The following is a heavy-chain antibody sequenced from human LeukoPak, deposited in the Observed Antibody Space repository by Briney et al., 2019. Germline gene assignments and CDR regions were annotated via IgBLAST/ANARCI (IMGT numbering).Heavy chain of an antibody. Sequence: SETLSLISCISAGYASTGSYIGCLIRQPPGKGLEWIGYIYYSGSTNYNPSLKSRVTISVDTSKNQFSLKLSTVTAADTAVYYCARDWSLHAFDIWGQGTMVTVSS. D-gene: IGHD1-26*01. CDR3: ARDWSLHAFDI. V-gene: IGHV4-61*01. J-gene: IGHJ3*02. CDR2: IYYSGST. CDR1: AGYASTGSYI.